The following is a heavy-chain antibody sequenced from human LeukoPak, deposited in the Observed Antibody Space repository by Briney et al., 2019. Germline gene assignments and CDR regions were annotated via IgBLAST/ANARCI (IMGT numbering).Heavy chain of an antibody. CDR1: GGSFSGYY. V-gene: IGHV4-34*01. D-gene: IGHD6-19*01. J-gene: IGHJ6*04. Sequence: PSETLSLTCAVYGGSFSGYYWSWIRQPPGKGLEWIGEINHRGSTNYNPSLKSRVTISVDTSKNQFSLKLRSVTAADTAVYYCARTPKADYYYGMDVWGKGTTVTVSS. CDR2: INHRGST. CDR3: ARTPKADYYYGMDV.